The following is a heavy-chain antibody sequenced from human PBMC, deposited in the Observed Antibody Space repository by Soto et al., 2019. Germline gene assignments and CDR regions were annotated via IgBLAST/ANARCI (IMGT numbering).Heavy chain of an antibody. D-gene: IGHD3-10*01. J-gene: IGHJ6*02. CDR3: AIFGSAPYSYYGVDV. CDR2: DSGYTGNT. CDR1: GYIFTNYD. V-gene: IGHV1-18*01. Sequence: QVQLVQSETEVKKPGASVKVSCKASGYIFTNYDLTWVRQAPGQGLEWMGWDSGYTGNTKYAQKFQDRVTMATDTSTSTVYMELRSPRSDDTAVYYCAIFGSAPYSYYGVDVWGQGTTVFVSS.